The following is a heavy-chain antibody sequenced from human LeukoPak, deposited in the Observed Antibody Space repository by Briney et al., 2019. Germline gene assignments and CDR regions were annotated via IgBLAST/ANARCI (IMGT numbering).Heavy chain of an antibody. V-gene: IGHV1-18*01. CDR2: ISAYSGNT. CDR1: GYTFPNYG. CDR3: ARDIATVVHQD. J-gene: IGHJ4*02. D-gene: IGHD2-2*01. Sequence: ASVKVSCKASGYTFPNYGITWGRQAPGQGLEWMGWISAYSGNTNYVQEFQGRVTMATDASTSTAYMELRSLRSDDTAVYYCARDIATVVHQDWGQGTLVTVSS.